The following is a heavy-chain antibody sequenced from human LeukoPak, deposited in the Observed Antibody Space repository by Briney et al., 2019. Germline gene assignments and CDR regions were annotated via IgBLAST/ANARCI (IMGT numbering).Heavy chain of an antibody. Sequence: GGSLRLSCAASGFTFSSDWMHWVRQVPGKGLVWVSRINSDGSTTSHADFVKGRFTISRDNAKNTLKLQMNSLRVEDTAVYYCARGPPRGNWFDPWGQGTLVTVSS. V-gene: IGHV3-74*01. CDR1: GFTFSSDW. CDR2: INSDGSTT. J-gene: IGHJ5*02. CDR3: ARGPPRGNWFDP.